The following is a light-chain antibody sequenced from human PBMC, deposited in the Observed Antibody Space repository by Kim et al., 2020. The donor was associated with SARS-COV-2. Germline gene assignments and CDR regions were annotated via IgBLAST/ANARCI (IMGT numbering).Light chain of an antibody. CDR1: QGITNY. CDR2: AAS. V-gene: IGKV1-9*01. Sequence: QLTQSPSTLSASVGDRVTITCRASQGITNYLAWYQQKPGKAPNLLIYAASTLQSGVPSRFSGSGSGTDFTLIISSLQPEDFATYYCQQLNSYPLFGQGTRLEIK. J-gene: IGKJ5*01. CDR3: QQLNSYPL.